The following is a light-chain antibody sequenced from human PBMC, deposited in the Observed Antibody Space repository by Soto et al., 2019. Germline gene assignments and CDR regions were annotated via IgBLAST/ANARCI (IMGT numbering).Light chain of an antibody. CDR3: ATWDDSLDGYV. CDR2: SHN. CDR1: SSNIGSNT. Sequence: QSVLTQPPSASGTPGQRVTISCSGSSSNIGSNTVNWYQQLLGTAPKLLIYSHNQRPSGVPDRFSVSKSGTSASLAISGLQSEDEADYYCATWDDSLDGYVFGTGTKLTVL. J-gene: IGLJ1*01. V-gene: IGLV1-44*01.